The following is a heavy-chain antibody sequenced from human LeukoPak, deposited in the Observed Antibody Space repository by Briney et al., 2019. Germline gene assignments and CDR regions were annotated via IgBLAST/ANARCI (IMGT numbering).Heavy chain of an antibody. D-gene: IGHD5-18*01. CDR2: IKQDGSEK. Sequence: GGSLRLSCAASGFTFSSYWMSWVRQAPGKGLEWVANIKQDGSEKYYVDSVKGRFTISRDNAKNSLYLQMNSLRAEDTAVYYCARFRTAMQLWKGYYFDYWGQGTLVTVSS. J-gene: IGHJ4*02. CDR3: ARFRTAMQLWKGYYFDY. V-gene: IGHV3-7*01. CDR1: GFTFSSYW.